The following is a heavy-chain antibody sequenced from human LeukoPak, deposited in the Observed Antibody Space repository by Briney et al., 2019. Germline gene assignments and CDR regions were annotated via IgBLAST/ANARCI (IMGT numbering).Heavy chain of an antibody. CDR1: GCTFSTYA. V-gene: IGHV3-23*01. CDR2: ISGSGDST. J-gene: IGHJ6*02. D-gene: IGHD6-13*01. Sequence: GGSLRLSCAASGCTFSTYAVNWVRQAPGKGLEWVSTISGSGDSTYYADTVKRRFTISRDNSKDTLYLQKSSVRVDDTAVYYCARDRYSSSWYRDYYYNYGMDVWGQGTTVTVSS. CDR3: ARDRYSSSWYRDYYYNYGMDV.